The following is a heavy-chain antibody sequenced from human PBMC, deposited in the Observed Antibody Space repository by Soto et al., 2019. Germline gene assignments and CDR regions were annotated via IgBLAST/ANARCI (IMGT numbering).Heavy chain of an antibody. D-gene: IGHD1-26*01. CDR3: AKGRWELLTFDY. Sequence: QVQLVESGGGVVQPGRSLRLSCAASGFTFSSYGMHWVRQAPGKGLEWVAVISYDGSNKYYADSVKGRFTISRDNSNNTLYLQMNSLRAEDTAVYYCAKGRWELLTFDYWGQGTLVTVSS. CDR1: GFTFSSYG. J-gene: IGHJ4*02. CDR2: ISYDGSNK. V-gene: IGHV3-30*18.